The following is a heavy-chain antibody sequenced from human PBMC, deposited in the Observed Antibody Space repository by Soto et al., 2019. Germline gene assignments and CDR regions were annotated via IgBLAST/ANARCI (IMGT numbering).Heavy chain of an antibody. CDR2: ISGSGGST. Sequence: PGGSLRLSCAASGFTFSSYAMSWVRQAPGKGLEWVSAISGSGGSTYYADSVKGRFTISRDNSKNTLSLQMNSLRAEDTAVYYCAKDLADSRSWPLGARYHYFGMDVWGQRTTVTVSS. CDR3: AKDLADSRSWPLGARYHYFGMDV. D-gene: IGHD6-13*01. CDR1: GFTFSSYA. V-gene: IGHV3-23*01. J-gene: IGHJ6*02.